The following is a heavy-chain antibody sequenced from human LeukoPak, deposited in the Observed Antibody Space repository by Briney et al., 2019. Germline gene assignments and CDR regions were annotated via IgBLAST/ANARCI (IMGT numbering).Heavy chain of an antibody. CDR2: IYSGGST. D-gene: IGHD3-16*02. CDR3: AKDYPPSFGGVIVSFDY. V-gene: IGHV3-53*01. CDR1: GFTVSSNY. Sequence: GGSLRLSCAASGFTVSSNYMSWVRQAPGKGLEWVSVIYSGGSTYYADSVKGRFTISRDNSKNTLYLQMNSLRAKDTAVYYCAKDYPPSFGGVIVSFDYWGQGTLVTVSS. J-gene: IGHJ4*02.